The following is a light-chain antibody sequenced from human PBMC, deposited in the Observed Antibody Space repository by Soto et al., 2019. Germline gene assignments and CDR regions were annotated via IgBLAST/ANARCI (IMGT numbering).Light chain of an antibody. CDR3: QQYDNLPFT. Sequence: DIQMTQSPSSLSASVGDSVTITCQARQDISNYLNWYQQRPGKAPKLLIYDASNLETGVPSRFSGSGSGTDFTFTISSLQPEDIGTYYCQQYDNLPFTFGPGTKVDIK. J-gene: IGKJ3*01. CDR2: DAS. V-gene: IGKV1-33*01. CDR1: QDISNY.